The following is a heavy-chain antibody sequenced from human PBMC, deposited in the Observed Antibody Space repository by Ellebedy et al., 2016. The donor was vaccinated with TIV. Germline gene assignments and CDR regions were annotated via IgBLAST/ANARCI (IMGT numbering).Heavy chain of an antibody. CDR2: ISGSGGST. V-gene: IGHV3-23*01. J-gene: IGHJ4*02. CDR3: AKEGSPSVTMFSAGDY. D-gene: IGHD3-10*02. Sequence: PGGSLRLSCAASGFIFSGYAMSWVRQAPGKGLEWVSTISGSGGSTYYADSVKGRFTISRDNSKNTLYLQMNSLRAEDTALYYCAKEGSPSVTMFSAGDYWGQGTLVTVSS. CDR1: GFIFSGYA.